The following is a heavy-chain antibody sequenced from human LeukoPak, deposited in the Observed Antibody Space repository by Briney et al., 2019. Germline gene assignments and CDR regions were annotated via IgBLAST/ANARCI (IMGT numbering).Heavy chain of an antibody. D-gene: IGHD3-10*01. CDR3: ARSRITRVFDY. Sequence: QPGGSLRLSCVASGFSFTNYAMSWFRQAPGKGLEWVAVISYDGSNKYYADSVKGRFTISRDNSKNTLYLQMNSLRAEDTAVYYCARSRITRVFDYWGQGTLVTVSS. CDR1: GFSFTNYA. CDR2: ISYDGSNK. V-gene: IGHV3-30*19. J-gene: IGHJ4*02.